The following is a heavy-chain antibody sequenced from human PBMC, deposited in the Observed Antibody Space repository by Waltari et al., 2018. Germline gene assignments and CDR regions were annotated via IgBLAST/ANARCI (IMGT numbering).Heavy chain of an antibody. V-gene: IGHV3-23*04. CDR3: AKSPISSTSCSDY. J-gene: IGHJ4*02. Sequence: EVQLVESGGGLVQPGGSLRLSCAASGFTFSSYAMSWVRQAPGKGLEWVSASSGSGGSTYYADSVKGRFTISRDNSKITLYLQMNSLRAEDTAVYYCAKSPISSTSCSDYWGQGTLVTVSS. D-gene: IGHD2-2*01. CDR1: GFTFSSYA. CDR2: SSGSGGST.